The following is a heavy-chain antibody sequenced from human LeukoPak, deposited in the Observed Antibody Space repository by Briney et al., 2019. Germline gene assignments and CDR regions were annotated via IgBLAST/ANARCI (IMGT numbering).Heavy chain of an antibody. Sequence: GGSLRLSCAASGFTFDDYAMHWVRQAPGKGLEWVSGISWNSGSIGYADSVKGRFTISRDNAKNSLYQQMNSLRAEDTALYYCAKDSGDYYDSSGYYCSFDYWGQGTLVTVSS. V-gene: IGHV3-9*01. CDR1: GFTFDDYA. J-gene: IGHJ4*02. CDR2: ISWNSGSI. D-gene: IGHD3-22*01. CDR3: AKDSGDYYDSSGYYCSFDY.